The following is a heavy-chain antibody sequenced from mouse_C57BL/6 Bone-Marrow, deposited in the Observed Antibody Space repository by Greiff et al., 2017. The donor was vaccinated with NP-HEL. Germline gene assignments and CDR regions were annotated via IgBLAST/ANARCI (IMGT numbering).Heavy chain of an antibody. CDR3: ACPLLLFWFAY. CDR2: ISSGGSYT. D-gene: IGHD1-1*01. J-gene: IGHJ3*01. Sequence: EVMLVESGGDLVKPGGSLKLSCAASGFTFSSYGMSWVRQTPDKRLEWVATISSGGSYTYYPDSVKGRFTISRDNDKNTLYLQMMMMKSEDTAMYYGACPLLLFWFAYWGQGTLVTVSA. V-gene: IGHV5-6*01. CDR1: GFTFSSYG.